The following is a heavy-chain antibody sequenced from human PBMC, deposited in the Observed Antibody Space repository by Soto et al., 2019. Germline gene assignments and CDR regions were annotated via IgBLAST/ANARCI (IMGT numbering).Heavy chain of an antibody. D-gene: IGHD3-3*01. CDR1: GFTFGGYC. J-gene: IGHJ3*02. CDR3: PSGLPYDFWSGEHAAFDI. V-gene: IGHV3-7*01. CDR2: ITQDGSEK. Sequence: WGSLRLSCAASGFTFGGYCMRWVRQAPWKGLEWVASITQDGSEKCYVDSVKCRFTISRDNAKNSLYLQMNSLRAEDAAVYYCPSGLPYDFWSGEHAAFDIWGQGTMVTVSS.